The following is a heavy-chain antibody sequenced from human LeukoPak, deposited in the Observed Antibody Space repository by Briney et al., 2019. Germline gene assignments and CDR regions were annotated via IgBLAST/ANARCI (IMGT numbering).Heavy chain of an antibody. CDR2: IYYSGSA. CDR1: GGSISSYY. J-gene: IGHJ4*02. CDR3: ARVGYSYGPVDY. V-gene: IGHV4-59*01. Sequence: SETLSLTCTVSGGSISSYYWSWIRQSPGKGLEWIGYIYYSGSANYNPSLKSRVTISVDTSKNQFSLKLSSVTAADTAVYYCARVGYSYGPVDYWGQGTLVTVSS. D-gene: IGHD5-18*01.